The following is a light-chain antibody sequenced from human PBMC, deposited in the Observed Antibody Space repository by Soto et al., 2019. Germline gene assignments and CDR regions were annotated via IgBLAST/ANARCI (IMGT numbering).Light chain of an antibody. J-gene: IGKJ4*01. V-gene: IGKV1-27*01. CDR3: QKYNTDPDT. Sequence: DIQMTQSQSSLSASIGDRVTITCRASQGISKYLAWYQQKPGKGPNLLIYGASTLQSGVPSRFSGSGSGTDFTLTISSLQPEDVATYYCQKYNTDPDTFGGGTKVEIK. CDR1: QGISKY. CDR2: GAS.